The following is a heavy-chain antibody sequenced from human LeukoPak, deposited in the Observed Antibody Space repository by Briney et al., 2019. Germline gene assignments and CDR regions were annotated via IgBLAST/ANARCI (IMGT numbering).Heavy chain of an antibody. CDR3: AKGTERLLEWFPFDY. J-gene: IGHJ4*02. V-gene: IGHV3-9*03. CDR2: ISWNSGSI. D-gene: IGHD3-3*01. Sequence: PGGSLRLSCAASGFTFDDYAMHWVRQAPGKGLEWVSGISWNSGSIGYADSVRGRFTISRDNAKNSLYLQMNSLRAEDMALYYCAKGTERLLEWFPFDYWGQGTLVTVSS. CDR1: GFTFDDYA.